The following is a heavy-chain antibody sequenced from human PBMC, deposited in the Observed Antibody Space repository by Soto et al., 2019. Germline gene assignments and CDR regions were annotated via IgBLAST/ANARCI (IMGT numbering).Heavy chain of an antibody. V-gene: IGHV3-30-3*01. CDR1: GFTFSNYA. CDR3: ARGTTQPLTDYYSYGMDV. J-gene: IGHJ6*02. CDR2: IPYAGSKK. D-gene: IGHD3-10*01. Sequence: QVQLVESGGGVVQPGRSLRLSCAASGFTFSNYAMHWVRQAPGKGLEWVAMIPYAGSKKYYADSVKGRFTISRDNSKNTIXMYMNNLKTEDTAVYYCARGTTQPLTDYYSYGMDVWGRGTTVTVSS.